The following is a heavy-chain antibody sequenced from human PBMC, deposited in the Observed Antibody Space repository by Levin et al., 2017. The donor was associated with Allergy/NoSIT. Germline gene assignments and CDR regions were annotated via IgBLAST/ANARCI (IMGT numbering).Heavy chain of an antibody. V-gene: IGHV3-21*01. D-gene: IGHD1-26*01. CDR2: ISSSSSYI. CDR3: ARDLVGAGGEGY. Sequence: PGGSLRLSCAASGFIFSNYGMHWVRQAPGKGLEWVSSISSSSSYIYYADSVKGRFTISRDNAKNSLYLQMNSLRAEDTAVYYCARDLVGAGGEGYWGQGTLVTVSS. CDR1: GFIFSNYG. J-gene: IGHJ4*02.